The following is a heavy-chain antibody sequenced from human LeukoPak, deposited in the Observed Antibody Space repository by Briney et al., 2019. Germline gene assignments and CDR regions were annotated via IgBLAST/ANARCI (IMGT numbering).Heavy chain of an antibody. D-gene: IGHD3-3*01. CDR2: IYYSGST. CDR1: GGSISSSSYY. J-gene: IGHJ4*02. CDR3: ARTRDTIFGVVQYFDY. V-gene: IGHV4-61*05. Sequence: SETLSLTCTVSGGSISSSSYYWSWIRQPPGKGLEWIGYIYYSGSTNYNPSLKSRVTISVDTSKNQFSLKLSSVTAADTAVYYCARTRDTIFGVVQYFDYWGQGTLVTVSS.